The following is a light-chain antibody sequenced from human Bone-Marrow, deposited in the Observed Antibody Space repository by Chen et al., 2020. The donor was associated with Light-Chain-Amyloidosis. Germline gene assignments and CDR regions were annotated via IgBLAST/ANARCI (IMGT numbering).Light chain of an antibody. CDR2: AAS. CDR3: KQGYSKPFT. Sequence: DIQMTQSPSSLSASVGGRVTITCRSSQSINNYLNWFQQKPGKAPKLLIFAASNLQSGVPSRFSGSGSGTAFTLTISSLQPEDFASYYCKQGYSKPFTFGPGTKVDFK. J-gene: IGKJ3*01. CDR1: QSINNY. V-gene: IGKV1-39*01.